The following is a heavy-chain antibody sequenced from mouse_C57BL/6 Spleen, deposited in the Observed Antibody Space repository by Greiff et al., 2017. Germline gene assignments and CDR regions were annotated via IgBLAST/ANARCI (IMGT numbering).Heavy chain of an antibody. CDR2: IVHAYGNT. CDR3: ASPLYDGYYVGY. D-gene: IGHD2-3*01. J-gene: IGHJ2*01. CDR1: GFNIKNTY. V-gene: IGHV14-3*01. Sequence: VQLLQSVAEFVRPGASVKLSCTASGFNIKNTYMHWVKQTPEQGLEWIGRIVHAYGNTKYAPKLPGKATIAKDTSSNSADLQLSSLTSKVTAICDCASPLYDGYYVGYWGQGTTLTVSS.